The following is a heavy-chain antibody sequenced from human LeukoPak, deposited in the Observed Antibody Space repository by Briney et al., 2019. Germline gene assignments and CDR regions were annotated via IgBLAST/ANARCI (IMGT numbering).Heavy chain of an antibody. V-gene: IGHV1-69*04. J-gene: IGHJ6*02. D-gene: IGHD6-19*01. Sequence: ASVKVSCKASGGTFSSYAISWVRQAPGQGLEWMGRIIPILGIANYAQKFQSRVTITADKSTSTAYMELSSLRSEDTAVYYCARENGYSSGWYSGLSYYYGMDVWGQGTTVTVSS. CDR1: GGTFSSYA. CDR2: IIPILGIA. CDR3: ARENGYSSGWYSGLSYYYGMDV.